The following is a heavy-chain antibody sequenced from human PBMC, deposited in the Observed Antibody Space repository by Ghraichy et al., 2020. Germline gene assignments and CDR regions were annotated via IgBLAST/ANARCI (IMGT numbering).Heavy chain of an antibody. CDR2: IYTSGST. D-gene: IGHD2-15*01. CDR1: GGSISSYY. CDR3: ARHIRYCSGGSCYSDLIYYFDY. Sequence: SQTLSLTCTVSGGSISSYYWSWIRQPSGKGLEWIGYIYTSGSTNYNPSLKSRVTISVDTSKNQFSLKLSSVTAADTAVYYCARHIRYCSGGSCYSDLIYYFDYWGQGTLVTVSS. J-gene: IGHJ4*02. V-gene: IGHV4-4*09.